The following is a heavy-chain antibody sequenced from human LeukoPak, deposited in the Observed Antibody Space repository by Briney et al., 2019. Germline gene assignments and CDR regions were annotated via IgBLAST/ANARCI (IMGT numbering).Heavy chain of an antibody. J-gene: IGHJ6*02. CDR1: GFTFSSYA. Sequence: PGGSLRLSCAASGFTFSSYAMHWVRQAPGKGLEWVAVISYDGSNKYYADSVKGRFTISRDNSKNTLYLQMHSLRAEDTAVYFCARGGGLDVWGQGATVTVSS. CDR2: ISYDGSNK. CDR3: ARGGGLDV. D-gene: IGHD3-16*01. V-gene: IGHV3-30-3*01.